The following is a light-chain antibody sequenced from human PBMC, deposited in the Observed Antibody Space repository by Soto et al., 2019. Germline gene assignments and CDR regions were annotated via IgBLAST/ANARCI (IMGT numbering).Light chain of an antibody. CDR1: SRDVGAYDF. Sequence: QSALTQPASVSGSLGQSITIPCTGTSRDVGAYDFVSWYQQYPGKAPKLVIYEVTNRPSGVSNRFSGSKSGNTASLTISGLQAKDEADYYCSAYSNFRVFGGGTKLTVL. CDR3: SAYSNFRV. V-gene: IGLV2-14*01. CDR2: EVT. J-gene: IGLJ3*02.